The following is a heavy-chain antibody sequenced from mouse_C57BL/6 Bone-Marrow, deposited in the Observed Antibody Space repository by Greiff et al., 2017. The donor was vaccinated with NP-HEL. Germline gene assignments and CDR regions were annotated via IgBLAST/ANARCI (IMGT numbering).Heavy chain of an antibody. J-gene: IGHJ2*01. CDR3: TTLYDGSYYFDY. D-gene: IGHD2-3*01. V-gene: IGHV14-4*01. CDR1: GFNIKDDY. Sequence: VQLKESGAELVRPGASVKLSCTASGFNIKDDYMHWVKQRPEQGLEWIGWIDPENGDTEYASKFQGKATIPADTSSNTAYLQLSSLTSEDTAVYYCTTLYDGSYYFDYWGQGTTLTVSS. CDR2: IDPENGDT.